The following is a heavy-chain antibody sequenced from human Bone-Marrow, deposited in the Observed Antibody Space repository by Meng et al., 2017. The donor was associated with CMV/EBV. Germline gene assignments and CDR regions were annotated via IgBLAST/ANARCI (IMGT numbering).Heavy chain of an antibody. Sequence: LKISCAASGFTFSGSAMHWVRQASGKGLEWVGRIRSKANSYATAYAASVKGRFTISRDDSKNTAYLQMNSLKTEDTAVYYCMVGALGYYYGMDVWGQGTTVTVSS. CDR1: GFTFSGSA. V-gene: IGHV3-73*01. J-gene: IGHJ6*02. D-gene: IGHD2-15*01. CDR2: IRSKANSYAT. CDR3: MVGALGYYYGMDV.